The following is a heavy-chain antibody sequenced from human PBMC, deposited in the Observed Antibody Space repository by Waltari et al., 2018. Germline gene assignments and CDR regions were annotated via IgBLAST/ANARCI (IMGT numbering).Heavy chain of an antibody. CDR1: GGSIGSRN. J-gene: IGHJ4*02. V-gene: IGHV4-59*11. Sequence: QVQLQESGPGLVKPSETLFLTCTVSGGSIGSRNWSWIRQPPGKGLEWIASIYYRGSTNYNPSLKSRVTTSVDTSKNQFSLNLSSVTAADTAVYYCAKGGGGPLHDRSDYYDYWGQGPLVTVSS. D-gene: IGHD3-22*01. CDR2: IYYRGST. CDR3: AKGGGGPLHDRSDYYDY.